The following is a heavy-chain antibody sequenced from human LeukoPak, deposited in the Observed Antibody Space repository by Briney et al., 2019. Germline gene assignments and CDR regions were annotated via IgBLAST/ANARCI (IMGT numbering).Heavy chain of an antibody. CDR3: AKDTGIAVAGTFDY. CDR1: GFTFSDYY. D-gene: IGHD6-19*01. J-gene: IGHJ4*02. Sequence: GGSLRLSCAASGFTFSDYYMSWIRQAPGKGLEWVSYISSSSSTIYYADSVKGRFTISRDNAKNSLYLQMNSLRAEDTALYYCAKDTGIAVAGTFDYWGQGTLVTVSS. CDR2: ISSSSSTI. V-gene: IGHV3-11*01.